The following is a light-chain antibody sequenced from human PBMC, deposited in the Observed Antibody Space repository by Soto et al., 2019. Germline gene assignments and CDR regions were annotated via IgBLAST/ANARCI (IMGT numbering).Light chain of an antibody. CDR3: SSYTSSSTLV. CDR2: DVS. J-gene: IGLJ1*01. CDR1: RSDVGGYNY. V-gene: IGLV2-14*01. Sequence: QSALTQPASVSGSPGQSITISCTGTRSDVGGYNYVSWYQQHPGKASKLMIYDVSNRPSGVSNRFSGSKSGNTASLTISGLQAEDEADYYCSSYTSSSTLVFGTGTKVTVL.